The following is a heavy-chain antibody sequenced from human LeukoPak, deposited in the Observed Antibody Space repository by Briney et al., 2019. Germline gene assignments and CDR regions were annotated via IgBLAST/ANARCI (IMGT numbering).Heavy chain of an antibody. CDR2: FYYSGST. CDR1: GGSISSRPYC. D-gene: IGHD3-10*01. CDR3: ARTRYYYNSRSYGAPYYFDY. V-gene: IGHV4-39*01. J-gene: IGHJ4*02. Sequence: PSETLSLTCTVSGGSISSRPYCWGWIRQPPGKGLEWLGSFYYSGSTYYNPSLKSRVTISVDTSKNQFSLKLSSVTAADTAVYCCARTRYYYNSRSYGAPYYFDYWGQGTLVTVSS.